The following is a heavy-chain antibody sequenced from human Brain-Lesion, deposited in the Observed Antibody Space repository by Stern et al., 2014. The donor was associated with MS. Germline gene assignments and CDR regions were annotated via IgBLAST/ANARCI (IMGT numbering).Heavy chain of an antibody. CDR1: GFTFDDYG. V-gene: IGHV3-43D*03. CDR2: ISWDGGST. J-gene: IGHJ4*02. CDR3: AKDIGDSSGYLDY. Sequence: QLVESGGVVVQPGGSLRLSCAASGFTFDDYGMHWVRQAPGKGLEWVSLISWDGGSTCYADSVKGRFTISRDNSKNSLYLQMNSLGAEDTALYYCAKDIGDSSGYLDYWGQGTLVTVSS. D-gene: IGHD3-22*01.